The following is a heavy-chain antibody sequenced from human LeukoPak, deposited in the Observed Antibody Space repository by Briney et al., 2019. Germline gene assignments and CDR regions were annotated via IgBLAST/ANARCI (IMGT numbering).Heavy chain of an antibody. CDR1: GFTFSNYY. CDR3: ARDGDQLYEVYDY. D-gene: IGHD2-8*01. Sequence: GGSLRLSCAASGFTFSNYYVGWIRQAPGKGLEGVSNIDRNTYGVHYADSVKGRFNMSRDNAKNSLFREMNSLTADDTAVYYCARDGDQLYEVYDYWGQGTLVTVSS. V-gene: IGHV3-11*04. J-gene: IGHJ4*02. CDR2: IDRNTYGV.